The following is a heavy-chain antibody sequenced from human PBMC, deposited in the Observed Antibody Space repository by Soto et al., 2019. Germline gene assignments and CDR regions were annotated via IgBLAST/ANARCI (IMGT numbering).Heavy chain of an antibody. J-gene: IGHJ4*02. CDR2: INSVNDHT. CDR1: GYSFSTHA. CDR3: ARNILGGTTDY. V-gene: IGHV1-3*01. Sequence: ASVKVSCKASGYSFSTHAMHWVRQAPGQGLEWVGWINSVNDHTIYSERFQGRVTITSDTSATTAYMELSSLTSEDTAIYYCARNILGGTTDYWGQGTLVTVSS. D-gene: IGHD1-7*01.